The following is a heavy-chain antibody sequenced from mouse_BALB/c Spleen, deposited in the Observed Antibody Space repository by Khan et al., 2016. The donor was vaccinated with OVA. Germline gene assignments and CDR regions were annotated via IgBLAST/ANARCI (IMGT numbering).Heavy chain of an antibody. D-gene: IGHD1-1*01. CDR3: ARLAYYYNSEGFAY. CDR2: ISSGGSYT. CDR1: GFTFSTYG. Sequence: EVELVESGGDLVKPGGSLKLSCAASGFTFSTYGMSWVRQTPDKRLEWVATISSGGSYTYYLDSVKGRFTISRDNAKNTLYLQMSSLKSEDTAMYYGARLAYYYNSEGFAYWGQGILVTVSA. V-gene: IGHV5-6*01. J-gene: IGHJ3*01.